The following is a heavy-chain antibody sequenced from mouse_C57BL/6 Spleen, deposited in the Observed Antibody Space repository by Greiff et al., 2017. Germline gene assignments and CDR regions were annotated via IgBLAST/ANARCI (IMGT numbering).Heavy chain of an antibody. CDR1: GFTFSDYG. CDR3: ARHLDYDGFAY. J-gene: IGHJ3*01. D-gene: IGHD2-4*01. CDR2: ISNLAYSI. Sequence: DVKLVESGGGLVQPGGSLKLSCAASGFTFSDYGMAWVRQAPRKGPEWVAFISNLAYSIYYADTVTGRFTISRENAKNTLYLEMSSLRSEDTAMYYCARHLDYDGFAYWGQGTLVTVSA. V-gene: IGHV5-15*01.